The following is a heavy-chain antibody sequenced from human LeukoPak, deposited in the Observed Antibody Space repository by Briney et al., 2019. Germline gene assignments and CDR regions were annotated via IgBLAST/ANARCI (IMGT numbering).Heavy chain of an antibody. Sequence: ASVKVSCKASGYTFTGYYMHWVRQAPGQGLEWMGWINPNSGGTNYAQKFQGRVTMTRDTSISTAYMELSRLRSDDTAVYYCASGYYDSSGYTMNYYYYGMDVWGQGTTVTVSS. CDR3: ASGYYDSSGYTMNYYYYGMDV. CDR1: GYTFTGYY. D-gene: IGHD3-22*01. CDR2: INPNSGGT. J-gene: IGHJ6*02. V-gene: IGHV1-2*02.